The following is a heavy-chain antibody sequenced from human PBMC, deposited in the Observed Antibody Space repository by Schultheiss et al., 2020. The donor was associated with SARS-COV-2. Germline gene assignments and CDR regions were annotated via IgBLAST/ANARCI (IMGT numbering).Heavy chain of an antibody. CDR2: ISYDGSNK. J-gene: IGHJ3*02. CDR3: ANGQWLVRGDAFDI. D-gene: IGHD6-19*01. V-gene: IGHV3-33*05. CDR1: GFTFSSYA. Sequence: GGSLRLSCAASGFTFSSYAMHWVRQAPGKGLEWVAVISYDGSNKYYADSVKGRFTISRDNSKNTLYLQMNSLRAEDTAVYYCANGQWLVRGDAFDIWGQGTMVTVSS.